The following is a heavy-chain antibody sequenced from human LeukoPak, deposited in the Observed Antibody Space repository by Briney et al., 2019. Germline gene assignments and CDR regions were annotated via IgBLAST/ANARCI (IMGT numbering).Heavy chain of an antibody. D-gene: IGHD2-21*02. J-gene: IGHJ4*02. Sequence: ASVKVSCKASGYTFTSYDISWVRQATGQGLEWMGWMNPNSGNTGYAQKFQGRVTMTRNTSISTAYMELSSLRSEDTAVYYCARALAYCGGDCYSGFDYWGQGTLVTVSS. V-gene: IGHV1-8*01. CDR2: MNPNSGNT. CDR1: GYTFTSYD. CDR3: ARALAYCGGDCYSGFDY.